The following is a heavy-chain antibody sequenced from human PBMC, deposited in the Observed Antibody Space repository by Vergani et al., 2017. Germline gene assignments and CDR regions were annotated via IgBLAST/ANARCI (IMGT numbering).Heavy chain of an antibody. V-gene: IGHV3-7*01. CDR1: GFTFSNYW. J-gene: IGHJ6*03. CDR2: IKEDGSET. D-gene: IGHD1-26*01. Sequence: EVQLVESGGGLVKRGGSLRLSCAASGFTFSNYWMSWVRQAPGKGLEWVANIKEDGSETFYVDSVMGRFTISRDNAKNSLYLQMNSLRAEDTAVYYCARATVGSYYKGQTDYYYYMDVWGKGTTVTVSS. CDR3: ARATVGSYYKGQTDYYYYMDV.